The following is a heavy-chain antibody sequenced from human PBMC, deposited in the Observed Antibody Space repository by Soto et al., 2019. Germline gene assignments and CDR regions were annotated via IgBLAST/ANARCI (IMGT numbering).Heavy chain of an antibody. CDR1: GFTFSSYG. J-gene: IGHJ4*02. V-gene: IGHV3-33*01. Sequence: GGSLRLSCAASGFTFSSYGMHWVRQAPGKGLEWVAVIWYDGSNKYYADSVKGRFTISRDNSKNTLYLQMNSLRAEDTAVYYCARDSCSGGSCYYFDYWGQGTLVTVSS. D-gene: IGHD2-15*01. CDR2: IWYDGSNK. CDR3: ARDSCSGGSCYYFDY.